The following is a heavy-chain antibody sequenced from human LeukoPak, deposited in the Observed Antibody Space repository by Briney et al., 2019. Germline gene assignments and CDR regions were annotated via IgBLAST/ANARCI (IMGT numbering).Heavy chain of an antibody. J-gene: IGHJ4*02. V-gene: IGHV4-59*12. D-gene: IGHD6-6*01. CDR1: GASFSVEY. Sequence: SETLSLTCSVCGASFSVEYGSWFRRPPGKGLEWIGYMYYSGSTNYNPSLKSRVTISVDTSKNQFSLNLSSVTAADTAVYFCARDGRGSTSLDNWGQGILVTVSS. CDR2: MYYSGST. CDR3: ARDGRGSTSLDN.